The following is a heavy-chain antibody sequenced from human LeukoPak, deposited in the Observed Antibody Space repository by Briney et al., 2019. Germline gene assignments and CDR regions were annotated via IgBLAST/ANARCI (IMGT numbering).Heavy chain of an antibody. CDR1: GFAFSSYG. J-gene: IGHJ4*02. V-gene: IGHV3-30*02. Sequence: PGGSLRLSCAASGFAFSSYGMHWVRQAPGKGLDWVAFIWYDGSNKYYADSVKGRFTISRDNSKNTLYLQMNSLRAEDTAVYYCAKDARITIFGVVTHFDYWGQGTLVTVSS. CDR3: AKDARITIFGVVTHFDY. D-gene: IGHD3-3*01. CDR2: IWYDGSNK.